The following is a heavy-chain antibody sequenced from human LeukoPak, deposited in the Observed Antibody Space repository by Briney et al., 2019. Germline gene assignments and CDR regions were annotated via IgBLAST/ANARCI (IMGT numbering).Heavy chain of an antibody. V-gene: IGHV3-30*02. J-gene: IGHJ6*03. CDR2: IRYDGSNK. CDR1: GFTFSSYG. CDR3: ARDSGYSYGWDYYYMDV. Sequence: PGGSLRLSCAASGFTFSSYGMHWVRQAPGKGLEWVAFIRYDGSNKYYADSVKGRFTISRDNSKNTLYLQMNSLRAEDTAVYYCARDSGYSYGWDYYYMDVWGKGTTVTVSS. D-gene: IGHD5-18*01.